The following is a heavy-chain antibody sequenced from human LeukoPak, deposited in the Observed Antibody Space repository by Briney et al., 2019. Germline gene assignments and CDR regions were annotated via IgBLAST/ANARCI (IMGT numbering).Heavy chain of an antibody. V-gene: IGHV3-21*04. CDR1: GFTFSSYS. J-gene: IGHJ4*02. CDR3: AKDIRKDYYDSRGLFDY. Sequence: KSGGSLRLSCAASGFTFSSYSMNWVRQAPGKGLEWASSISSSSSYIYYADSVKGRFTISRDNAKNSLYLQMNSLRAEDMALYYCAKDIRKDYYDSRGLFDYWGQGTLVTVSS. D-gene: IGHD3-22*01. CDR2: ISSSSSYI.